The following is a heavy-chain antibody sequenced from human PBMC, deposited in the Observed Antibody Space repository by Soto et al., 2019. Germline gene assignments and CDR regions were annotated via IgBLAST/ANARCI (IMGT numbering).Heavy chain of an antibody. J-gene: IGHJ6*02. CDR3: ARWWARIAAANYGMDV. V-gene: IGHV3-33*01. CDR2: IWYDGSNK. D-gene: IGHD6-13*01. CDR1: GFTFSSYG. Sequence: QVQLVESGGGVVQPGRSLRLSCAASGFTFSSYGMHWVRQAPGKGLEWVAVIWYDGSNKYYADSVKGRFTISRDNSKNTLYLQMNSLRAEDTAVYYCARWWARIAAANYGMDVWGQGTKVTGSS.